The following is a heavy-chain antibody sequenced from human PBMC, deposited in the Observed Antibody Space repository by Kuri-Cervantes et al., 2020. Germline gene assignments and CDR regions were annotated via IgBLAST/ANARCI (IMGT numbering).Heavy chain of an antibody. Sequence: ASVKVSCKASGYTFTGYYIHWVRQAPGQGLEWMGWINPNSGDTNYAQKFQGRVTMTRNTSTSTAYMELSSLRSEDTAVYYCARDPNPNRRYNWFDPWGQGTMVTVSS. CDR2: INPNSGDT. CDR3: ARDPNPNRRYNWFDP. CDR1: GYTFTGYY. D-gene: IGHD2/OR15-2a*01. J-gene: IGHJ5*02. V-gene: IGHV1-2*02.